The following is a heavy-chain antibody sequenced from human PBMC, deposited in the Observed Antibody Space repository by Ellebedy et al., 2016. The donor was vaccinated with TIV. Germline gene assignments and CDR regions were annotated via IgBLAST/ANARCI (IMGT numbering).Heavy chain of an antibody. CDR3: VRGGMGSNNWGPEY. V-gene: IGHV3-33*01. CDR2: IWYDESGQ. J-gene: IGHJ4*02. CDR1: GFTFKNYG. D-gene: IGHD1-1*01. Sequence: GESLKISXAASGFTFKNYGMHWVRQAPGKGLEWVSAIWYDESGQFYADSVKGRFTISRDVSKNTLFLQMNSLRVEDTALYHCVRGGMGSNNWGPEYWGQGTLVTVSS.